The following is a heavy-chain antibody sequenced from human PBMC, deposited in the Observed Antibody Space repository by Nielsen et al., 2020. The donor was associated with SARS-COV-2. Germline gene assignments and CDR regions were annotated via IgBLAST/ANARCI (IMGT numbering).Heavy chain of an antibody. CDR2: INHSGST. CDR3: RIAAF. V-gene: IGHV4-34*01. Sequence: WIRQPPGKGLEWIGEINHSGSTNYNPSLKSRVTISVDTSKNQFSLKLSSVTAADTAVYYCRIAAFWGQGTMVTVS. D-gene: IGHD6-13*01. J-gene: IGHJ3*01.